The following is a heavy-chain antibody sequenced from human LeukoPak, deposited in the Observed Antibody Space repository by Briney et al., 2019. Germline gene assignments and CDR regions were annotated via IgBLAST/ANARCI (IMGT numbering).Heavy chain of an antibody. Sequence: PGGSLRLSCAASGFTFSSYAMHWVRQAPGKGLEWVAVISYDGSNKYYADSVKGRFTISRDNSKNTLYLQMNSLRAEDTAVYYCAREGDIVVVPAAIPGGYFDYWGQGTLVTVSS. D-gene: IGHD2-2*01. CDR1: GFTFSSYA. CDR2: ISYDGSNK. V-gene: IGHV3-30-3*01. CDR3: AREGDIVVVPAAIPGGYFDY. J-gene: IGHJ4*02.